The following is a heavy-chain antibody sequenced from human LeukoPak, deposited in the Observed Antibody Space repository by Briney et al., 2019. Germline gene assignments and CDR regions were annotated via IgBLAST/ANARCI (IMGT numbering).Heavy chain of an antibody. J-gene: IGHJ3*02. CDR2: MNPNSGNT. CDR1: GYTFTSYD. CDR3: ARGPDPSDAFDI. V-gene: IGHV1-8*01. Sequence: RASVKVSCKASGYTFTSYDINWVRQATGQGLEWMGWMNPNSGNTGYAQKFQGRVTMTRNTSISTAYMELSSLRSEDTAVYYCARGPDPSDAFDIWGQGTMVTVSS. D-gene: IGHD1-14*01.